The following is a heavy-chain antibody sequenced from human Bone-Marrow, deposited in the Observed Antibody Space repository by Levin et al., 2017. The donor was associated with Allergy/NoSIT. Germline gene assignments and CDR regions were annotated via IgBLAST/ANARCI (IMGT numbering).Heavy chain of an antibody. D-gene: IGHD4-11*01. V-gene: IGHV3-53*01. CDR2: IYSGGST. CDR1: GFTVSSNY. Sequence: GESLKISCAASGFTVSSNYMSWFRQAPGKGLEWVSVIYSGGSTYYADSVKGRFTISRDNSKNTLYLQMNSLRAEDTAVYYCARGVDSNYDGWFDPWGQGTLVTVSS. CDR3: ARGVDSNYDGWFDP. J-gene: IGHJ5*02.